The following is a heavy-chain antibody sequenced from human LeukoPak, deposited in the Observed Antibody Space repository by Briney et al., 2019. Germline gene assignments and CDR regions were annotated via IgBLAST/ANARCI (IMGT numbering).Heavy chain of an antibody. CDR3: ARGFGRRITIFGVAHFDY. V-gene: IGHV4-34*01. Sequence: SETLSLTCAVYGGSFSGYYWSWIRQPPGKGLEWIGEINHSGSTNYNPSLKSRVTISVDTSKNQFSLKLSSVTAADTAVYYCARGFGRRITIFGVAHFDYWGQGTPVTVSS. D-gene: IGHD3-3*01. CDR1: GGSFSGYY. J-gene: IGHJ4*02. CDR2: INHSGST.